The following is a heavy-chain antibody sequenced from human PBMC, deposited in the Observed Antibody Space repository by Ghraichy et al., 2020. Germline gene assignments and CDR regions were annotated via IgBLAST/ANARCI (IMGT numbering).Heavy chain of an antibody. CDR2: ISVFNGNA. V-gene: IGHV1-18*01. D-gene: IGHD5-18*01. CDR3: ARDTPDPAMVTDDVLDI. Sequence: ASVKVSCKASGYHFADFGISWVRQAPGQGLEWMGWISVFNGNANYEQKFQGRVTMTTDTSTNTAYMELRSLRSDDTAVYYCARDTPDPAMVTDDVLDIWGQGTMVSGSS. CDR1: GYHFADFG. J-gene: IGHJ3*02.